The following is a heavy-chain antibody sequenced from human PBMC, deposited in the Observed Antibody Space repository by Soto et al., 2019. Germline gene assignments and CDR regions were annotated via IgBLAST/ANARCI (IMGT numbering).Heavy chain of an antibody. CDR1: GYTFTSFG. CDR2: ITTDKGKT. CDR3: ATRSPAFDY. V-gene: IGHV1-18*01. Sequence: QVQLVQSGPEVKKPGASVKVSCKTSGYTFTSFGISWVRQAPGQGLEWMGWITTDKGKTNYAQKFQGRVTMTTDTSPSTAYMELRSRRSDDTAGYYCATRSPAFDYWGQGTLVTVSS. J-gene: IGHJ4*02.